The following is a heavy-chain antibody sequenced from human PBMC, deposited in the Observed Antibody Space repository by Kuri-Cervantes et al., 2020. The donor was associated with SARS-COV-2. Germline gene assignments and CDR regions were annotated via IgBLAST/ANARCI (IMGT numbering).Heavy chain of an antibody. CDR3: ARGAVVRGPKYYFDY. Sequence: SETLSLTCTVSGGAISSGGYYWSWIRQHPGKGLEWIGYIYYTGNTYYNPSLKSRVTISVDTSKNQFSLRLRFVTAADTAVYYCARGAVVRGPKYYFDYWGQGTLVTVSS. CDR1: GGAISSGGYY. J-gene: IGHJ4*02. D-gene: IGHD3-10*01. CDR2: IYYTGNT. V-gene: IGHV4-31*03.